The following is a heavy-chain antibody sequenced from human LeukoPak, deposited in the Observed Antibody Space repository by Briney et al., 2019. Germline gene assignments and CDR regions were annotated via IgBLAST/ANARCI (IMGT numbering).Heavy chain of an antibody. J-gene: IGHJ3*02. CDR3: ARVGAGGSGWYGPRSAFDI. CDR2: IYYSGIT. CDR1: GGSISGYY. V-gene: IGHV4-59*01. Sequence: SETLSLTCAVSGGSISGYYCTWIRQPPGKGLEWIGYIYYSGITNFNPSLTSRVTASVDTSNNQFSLNLSSVTAADTAVYYCARVGAGGSGWYGPRSAFDIWGQGTMVTVSS. D-gene: IGHD6-19*01.